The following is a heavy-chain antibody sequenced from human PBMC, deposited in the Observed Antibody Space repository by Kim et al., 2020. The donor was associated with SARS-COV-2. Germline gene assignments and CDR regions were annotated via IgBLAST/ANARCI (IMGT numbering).Heavy chain of an antibody. J-gene: IGHJ4*02. CDR3: VKVEGVWYYYNIGDY. D-gene: IGHD1-7*01. V-gene: IGHV3-64D*06. CDR1: GFTFSSYA. Sequence: GGSLRLSCSASGFTFSSYAMHWVRQAPGKGLEYVSAISSNGGRTYYADSVKGRFTISRDNSKNTLYLQMSSLRAEDTAVYYCVKVEGVWYYYNIGDYWGQGTLVTVSS. CDR2: ISSNGGRT.